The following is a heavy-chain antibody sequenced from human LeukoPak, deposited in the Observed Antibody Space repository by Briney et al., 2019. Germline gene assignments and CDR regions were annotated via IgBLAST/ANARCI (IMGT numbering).Heavy chain of an antibody. Sequence: SETLSLTCTVSGDFITAYYWSWIRQPPGKGLEWIGYVYYSGSTEYNPSLRSRVTISPEMSKHQFSLNLTSVTAADTALYYCARIAYSVYDFRGGADYWGQGTLVTVSS. V-gene: IGHV4-59*01. D-gene: IGHD5/OR15-5a*01. CDR1: GDFITAYY. CDR3: ARIAYSVYDFRGGADY. J-gene: IGHJ4*02. CDR2: VYYSGST.